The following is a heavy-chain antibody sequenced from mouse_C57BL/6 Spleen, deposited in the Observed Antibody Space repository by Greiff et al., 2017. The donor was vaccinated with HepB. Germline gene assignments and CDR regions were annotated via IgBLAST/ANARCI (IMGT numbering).Heavy chain of an antibody. CDR1: GYSITSGYY. CDR3: AREGVYYGNYYAMDY. Sequence: ESGPGLVKPSQSLSLTCSVTGYSITSGYYWNWIRQVPGNKLEWMGYISYDGSNNYNPSLKNRISITRDTSKNQFFLKLNSVTTEDTATYYCAREGVYYGNYYAMDYWGQGTSVTVSS. CDR2: ISYDGSN. D-gene: IGHD2-1*01. V-gene: IGHV3-6*01. J-gene: IGHJ4*01.